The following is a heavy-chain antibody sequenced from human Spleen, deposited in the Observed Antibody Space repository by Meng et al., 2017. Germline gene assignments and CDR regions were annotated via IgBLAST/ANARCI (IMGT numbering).Heavy chain of an antibody. CDR3: ACSGSSCYSLLVSPP. J-gene: IGHJ5*02. CDR1: GASLSTYY. D-gene: IGHD2-15*01. CDR2: TNHRGST. V-gene: IGHV4-34*01. Sequence: HGQLQQWGAGLLKPSATLSLTCAVPGASLSTYYWGWIRQSPGKGLQWIGETNHRGSTKYNPSLKSRVTISVDTSKNQFSLKLTSVTAADSAVYYCACSGSSCYSLLVSPPWGQGTLVTVSS.